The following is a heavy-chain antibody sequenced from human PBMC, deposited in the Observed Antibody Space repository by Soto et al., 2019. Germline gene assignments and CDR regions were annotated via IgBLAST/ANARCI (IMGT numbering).Heavy chain of an antibody. V-gene: IGHV3-23*01. CDR2: ISANGGRT. CDR3: AKDLVVDSVTDAFDI. D-gene: IGHD2-21*01. J-gene: IGHJ3*02. CDR1: GFTFSSYA. Sequence: EVQLLESGGGLVQPGGSLRLSCAASGFTFSSYAMTWVRQAPGKGLEWVSAISANGGRTFYGDSVKGRFTISRDNSRNTLYLQMNSLRAEDTAVYYCAKDLVVDSVTDAFDIWGQGTMVTVSS.